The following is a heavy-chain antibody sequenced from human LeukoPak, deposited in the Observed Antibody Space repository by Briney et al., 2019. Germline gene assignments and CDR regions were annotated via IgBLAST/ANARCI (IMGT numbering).Heavy chain of an antibody. CDR3: ARVGKAAALDI. V-gene: IGHV3-48*03. Sequence: GGSLRLPCAASGFTFSSYEMNWVRQAPGKGLEWVSYISSSGSTIYYADSVKGRFTISRDNAKNSLYLRMNSLRAEDTAVYYCARVGKAAALDIWGKGTMVTVSS. CDR2: ISSSGSTI. J-gene: IGHJ3*02. D-gene: IGHD6-13*01. CDR1: GFTFSSYE.